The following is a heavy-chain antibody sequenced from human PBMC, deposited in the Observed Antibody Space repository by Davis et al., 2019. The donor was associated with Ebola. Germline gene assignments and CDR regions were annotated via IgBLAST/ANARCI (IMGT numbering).Heavy chain of an antibody. CDR3: AKDIAAAGTGDLYYYYYGMDV. V-gene: IGHV3-9*01. D-gene: IGHD6-13*01. J-gene: IGHJ6*02. CDR2: ISWNSGST. Sequence: SLKISCAASGFTFDDYAMHWVRQAPGKGLEWVSGISWNSGSTGYADSVKGRFTISRDNAKNSLYLQMNSLRAEDTALYYCAKDIAAAGTGDLYYYYYGMDVWGQGTTVTVSS. CDR1: GFTFDDYA.